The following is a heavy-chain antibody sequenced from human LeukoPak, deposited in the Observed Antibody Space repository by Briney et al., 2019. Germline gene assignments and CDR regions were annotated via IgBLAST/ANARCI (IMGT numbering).Heavy chain of an antibody. V-gene: IGHV4-59*12. CDR3: ARDHGGYDLGAFDI. CDR1: GGSISSYY. CDR2: IYYSGST. Sequence: PSETLSLTCTVSGGSISSYYWSWIRQPPGKGLEWIGYIYYSGSTYYNPSLKSRVTISVDTSKNQFSLKLSSVTAADTAVYYCARDHGGYDLGAFDIWGQGTMVTVSS. J-gene: IGHJ3*02. D-gene: IGHD5-12*01.